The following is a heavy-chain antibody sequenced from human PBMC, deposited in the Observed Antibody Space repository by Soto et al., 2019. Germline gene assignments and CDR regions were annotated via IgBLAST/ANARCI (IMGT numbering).Heavy chain of an antibody. J-gene: IGHJ4*02. D-gene: IGHD3-10*01. V-gene: IGHV1-69*02. Sequence: QGQLVQSGAELKKPGSSVKVSCKASGDTFSFYTINWVRQAPGLGLEWMGRVNPILSMSNYAQKFQGRVTMVADKSTITADMELRSLRSEDTAFYYCATSYGSGYRAFDYWGQGALVTVSS. CDR3: ATSYGSGYRAFDY. CDR2: VNPILSMS. CDR1: GDTFSFYT.